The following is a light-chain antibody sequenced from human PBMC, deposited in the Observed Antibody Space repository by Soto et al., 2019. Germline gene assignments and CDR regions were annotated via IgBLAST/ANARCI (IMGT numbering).Light chain of an antibody. V-gene: IGKV3-20*01. CDR1: QSVSNNY. CDR2: GAS. Sequence: EIVWTQSPGTLSLSPGERGTLSCKASQSVSNNYLAWYQQKPGQAPGLLIYGASNRATGIPDRFSGSGSGTDFTLTISRLEPEDFAVYYCQQYGSSGTFGQGTKVDIK. J-gene: IGKJ1*01. CDR3: QQYGSSGT.